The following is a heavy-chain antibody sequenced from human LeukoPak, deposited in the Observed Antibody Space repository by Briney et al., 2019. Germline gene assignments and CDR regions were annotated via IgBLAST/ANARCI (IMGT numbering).Heavy chain of an antibody. CDR3: ARDYGTFDY. Sequence: SQTLSLTCAISGDSVSSNSAAWDWIRQSPSRCREWLGRTYYRSKWYKDYAVSVKSRITINPDTSKNQFSLQMTSVTPEDTAVYYCARDYGTFDYWGQGTLVTVSS. D-gene: IGHD1-26*01. V-gene: IGHV6-1*01. CDR1: GDSVSSNSAA. CDR2: TYYRSKWYK. J-gene: IGHJ4*02.